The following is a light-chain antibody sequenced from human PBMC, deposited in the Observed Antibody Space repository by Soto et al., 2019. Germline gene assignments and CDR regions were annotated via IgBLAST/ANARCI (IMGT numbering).Light chain of an antibody. Sequence: VLTQCSRTLCFSPADSANPTCMASQSVSSSYLAWYQQKPGQAPRLLIYDASSRATGIPDRFSGSGSGTDFTLTISRLEPEDFAMYYCQQYGSSSITFGQGTRLEIK. CDR2: DAS. CDR1: QSVSSSY. V-gene: IGKV3-20*01. J-gene: IGKJ5*01. CDR3: QQYGSSSIT.